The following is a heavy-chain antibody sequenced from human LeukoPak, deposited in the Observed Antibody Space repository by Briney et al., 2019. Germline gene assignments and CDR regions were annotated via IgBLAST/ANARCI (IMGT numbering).Heavy chain of an antibody. CDR2: INPSGGTT. Sequence: ASVKVSCKASGYTFTSYYMHWVRQAPGQGLEWMGVINPSGGTTSYAQKFQGRVTMTRDTSTSTVYMKLSSLRSDDTAVYYCARGSTPSYYYDSSGHFDYWGQGTLVTVSS. D-gene: IGHD3-22*01. CDR3: ARGSTPSYYYDSSGHFDY. V-gene: IGHV1-46*01. J-gene: IGHJ4*02. CDR1: GYTFTSYY.